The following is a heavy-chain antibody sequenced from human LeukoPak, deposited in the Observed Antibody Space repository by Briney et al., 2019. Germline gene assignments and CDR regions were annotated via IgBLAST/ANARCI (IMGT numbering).Heavy chain of an antibody. J-gene: IGHJ4*02. Sequence: GASVKVSCKASGYTFTGYALHWVRQAPGQGLEWMGWINTGSGNTKYSQRFQDRVTITRDTSASTAYMELSSLRSEDTAVYYCARGLMEYSGSYFDWGQGTLATVSS. V-gene: IGHV1-3*04. CDR2: INTGSGNT. CDR1: GYTFTGYA. D-gene: IGHD1-26*01. CDR3: ARGLMEYSGSYFD.